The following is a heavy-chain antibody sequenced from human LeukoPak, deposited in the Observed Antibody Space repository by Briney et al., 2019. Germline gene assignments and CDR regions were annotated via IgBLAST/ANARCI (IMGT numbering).Heavy chain of an antibody. CDR1: GGSFSGYY. J-gene: IGHJ4*02. CDR2: INHSGST. D-gene: IGHD3-10*01. CDR3: ARGRAGGI. Sequence: SETLSLTCAVYGGSFSGYYWSWTRQPPGKGLEWIGEINHSGSTNYNPSLKSRVTISVDTSKNQFSLKLSSVTAADTAVYYCARGRAGGIWGQGTLVTVSS. V-gene: IGHV4-34*01.